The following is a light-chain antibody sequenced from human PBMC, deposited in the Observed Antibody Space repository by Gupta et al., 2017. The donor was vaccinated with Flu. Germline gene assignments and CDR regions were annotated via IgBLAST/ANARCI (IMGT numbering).Light chain of an antibody. Sequence: HSALIQPPSLSGSSRQSVTISCTGTSSDVGSYDYVSWYQHHPGKVPKPMIYKVSTQPSGVPDRFSGSKSGNTASLTISGLQAEDEADYYCCSYTSSATYVFGTGTKVTVL. J-gene: IGLJ1*01. V-gene: IGLV2-5*01. CDR1: SSDVGSYDY. CDR2: KVS. CDR3: CSYTSSATYV.